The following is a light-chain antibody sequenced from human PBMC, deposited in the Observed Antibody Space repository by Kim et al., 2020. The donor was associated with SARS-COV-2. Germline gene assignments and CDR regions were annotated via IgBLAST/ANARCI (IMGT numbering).Light chain of an antibody. V-gene: IGLV2-23*02. CDR1: SSDVGHSNL. CDR2: EVN. Sequence: GQSNNIACTGTSSDVGHSNLVSWFQQHPGKAPKLMIYEVNKRPSGVSNRFSGAKSGNSASLTISGLQAEDEADYYCCSYAGTLWVFGGGTKVTVL. CDR3: CSYAGTLWV. J-gene: IGLJ3*02.